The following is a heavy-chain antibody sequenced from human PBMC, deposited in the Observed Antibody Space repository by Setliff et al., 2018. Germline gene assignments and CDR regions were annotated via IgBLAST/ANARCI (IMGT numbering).Heavy chain of an antibody. Sequence: GASVKVSCKTSGYTFNDYGIAWVRQAPGQGLEWMGWISPHTGNTYYTPRLHDRVTLSTDTSTSTAYMELRSLGSDDTAVYYCSRLVRFCTRTTCQRLSGGEFWGQGILVTVSS. V-gene: IGHV1-18*01. CDR3: SRLVRFCTRTTCQRLSGGEF. CDR2: ISPHTGNT. CDR1: GYTFNDYG. J-gene: IGHJ4*02. D-gene: IGHD2-2*01.